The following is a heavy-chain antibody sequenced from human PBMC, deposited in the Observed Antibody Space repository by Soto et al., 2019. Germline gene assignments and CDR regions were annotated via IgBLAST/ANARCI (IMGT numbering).Heavy chain of an antibody. J-gene: IGHJ4*02. CDR1: GFTFDDYA. CDR3: AKDRSTVTTYYFDY. CDR2: ISWNSGSI. D-gene: IGHD4-17*01. Sequence: EVQLVESGGGLVQPGRSLRLSCAASGFTFDDYAMHWVRQAPGKGLEWVSGISWNSGSIGYADSVKGRFTISRDNAKNSLYLQMHSLRAEDTALYYCAKDRSTVTTYYFDYWGQGTLVTVSS. V-gene: IGHV3-9*01.